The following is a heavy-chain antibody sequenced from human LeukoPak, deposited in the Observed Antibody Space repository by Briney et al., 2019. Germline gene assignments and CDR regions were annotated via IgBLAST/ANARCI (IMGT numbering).Heavy chain of an antibody. Sequence: SETLSLTCAVYGGSFSGYYWSWIRQPPGKGLEWIGEINHSGSTNYHPSLKSRVTISVDTSKNQFSLKLSSVTAADTAVYYCARGRPPITIFGVVIEDPYYYYGMDVWGQGTTVTVSS. J-gene: IGHJ6*02. D-gene: IGHD3-3*01. CDR1: GGSFSGYY. CDR2: INHSGST. V-gene: IGHV4-34*01. CDR3: ARGRPPITIFGVVIEDPYYYYGMDV.